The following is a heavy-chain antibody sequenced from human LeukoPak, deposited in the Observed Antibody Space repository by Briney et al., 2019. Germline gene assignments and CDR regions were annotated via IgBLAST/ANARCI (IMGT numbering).Heavy chain of an antibody. Sequence: SETLSLTCAVYGGSFSGYYWSWIRQPPGKGLEWIGEINHSGSTNYNPSLKSRVAISLDTSKNQFSLKLSSVTAADTAVYYCVRGRQLLWFGTQGNYYYYMDVWGKGTTVTVSS. CDR2: INHSGST. V-gene: IGHV4-34*01. CDR3: VRGRQLLWFGTQGNYYYYMDV. CDR1: GGSFSGYY. D-gene: IGHD3-10*01. J-gene: IGHJ6*03.